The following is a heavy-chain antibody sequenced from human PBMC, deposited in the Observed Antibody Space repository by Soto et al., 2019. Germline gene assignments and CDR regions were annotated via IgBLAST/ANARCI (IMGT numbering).Heavy chain of an antibody. V-gene: IGHV3-48*03. Sequence: GGSLRLSCTASGFTFSSYEMTWVRQAPGKGLEWISYITSRGTTYYADSAKGRFTISRGNAKNSLYLHLNSLTAEDTAIYYCARVLYATWSSFDYWGQGTLVTVSS. J-gene: IGHJ4*02. CDR3: ARVLYATWSSFDY. CDR2: ITSRGTT. D-gene: IGHD1-26*01. CDR1: GFTFSSYE.